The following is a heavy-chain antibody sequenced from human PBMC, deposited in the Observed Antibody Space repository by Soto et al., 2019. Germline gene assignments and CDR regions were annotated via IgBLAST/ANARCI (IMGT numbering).Heavy chain of an antibody. CDR2: IYHSGST. CDR3: ARRRVFPYYYGMDV. D-gene: IGHD2-21*01. CDR1: GGSISSGGYS. Sequence: QLQLQESGSGLVKPSQTLSLTCAVSGGSISSGGYSWRWIRQPPGKGLEWIGYIYHSGSTYYNPSLKSRVTISVDRSKNQFSLKLSSVTAADTAVYYCARRRVFPYYYGMDVWGQGTTVTVSS. J-gene: IGHJ6*02. V-gene: IGHV4-30-2*01.